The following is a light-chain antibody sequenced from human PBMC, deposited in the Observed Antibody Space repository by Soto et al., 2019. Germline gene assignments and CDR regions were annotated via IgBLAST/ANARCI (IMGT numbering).Light chain of an antibody. J-gene: IGKJ5*01. Sequence: EIVLTQSPATLSLSPWERATLSCRASQSVSSYLAWYQQKPGQAPRLLIYDASNRATGIPARFSGSGSGTEFTLTISSLQSEDFAVYYCQQYGSSPLFGQGTRLEIK. CDR2: DAS. CDR1: QSVSSY. CDR3: QQYGSSPL. V-gene: IGKV3-11*01.